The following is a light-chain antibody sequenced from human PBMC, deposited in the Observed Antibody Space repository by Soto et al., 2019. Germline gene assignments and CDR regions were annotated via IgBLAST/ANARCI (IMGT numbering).Light chain of an antibody. CDR1: SSNIGSNA. CDR2: YDD. Sequence: QSVVTQPTSVSGAPRQRVTISCSGGSSNIGSNAVNWYQQFPGKAPKLLIYYDDLLPSGVSDRFSGSKSGTSASLAISGLQCDDEADYYCAAWDDRLNGVVFGGGTKLTVL. J-gene: IGLJ3*02. V-gene: IGLV1-36*01. CDR3: AAWDDRLNGVV.